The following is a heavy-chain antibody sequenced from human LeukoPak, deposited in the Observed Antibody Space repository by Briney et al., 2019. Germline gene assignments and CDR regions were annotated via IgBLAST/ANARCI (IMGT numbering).Heavy chain of an antibody. V-gene: IGHV4-59*01. D-gene: IGHD3-10*01. Sequence: SETLSLTCSVSGGSISSYYWSWIRQPPGKGLEWIGYIYYSGSTNYKPSLKSRVTISIDTSKKQISLKLTSVSAADTAVYYCARVMGGHGCVDYWGQGTLVTVSS. CDR1: GGSISSYY. CDR2: IYYSGST. J-gene: IGHJ4*02. CDR3: ARVMGGHGCVDY.